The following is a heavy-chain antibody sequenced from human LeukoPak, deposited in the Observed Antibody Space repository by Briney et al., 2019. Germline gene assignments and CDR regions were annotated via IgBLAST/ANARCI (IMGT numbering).Heavy chain of an antibody. CDR2: IKQDGSEK. CDR3: ARVGTYDAFDI. D-gene: IGHD1-1*01. J-gene: IGHJ3*02. V-gene: IGHV3-7*01. Sequence: GGSLRLSCAAPGFTFSSYWMSWVRQAPGKGLEWVANIKQDGSEKYYVDSVKGRFTISRDNAKNSLYLQMNSLRAEDTAVYYCARVGTYDAFDIWGQGTMVTVSS. CDR1: GFTFSSYW.